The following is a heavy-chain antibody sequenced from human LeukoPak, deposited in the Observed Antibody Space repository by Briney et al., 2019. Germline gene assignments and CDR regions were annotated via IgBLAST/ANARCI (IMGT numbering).Heavy chain of an antibody. CDR3: APRVGQWLVEGFDY. V-gene: IGHV3-23*01. CDR2: ISGSGGST. Sequence: GGSLRLSCAASGFTFSSYAMSWVRQAPGKVLEWVSAISGSGGSTYYADSVKGRFTIARDNSKNTLYLQMNSLRAEDTAVYYCAPRVGQWLVEGFDYWGQGTLVTVSS. CDR1: GFTFSSYA. D-gene: IGHD6-19*01. J-gene: IGHJ4*02.